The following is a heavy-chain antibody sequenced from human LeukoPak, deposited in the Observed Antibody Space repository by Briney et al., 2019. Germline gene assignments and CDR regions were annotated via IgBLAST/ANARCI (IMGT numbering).Heavy chain of an antibody. V-gene: IGHV3-30*18. CDR1: GFTFSSYG. J-gene: IGHJ6*03. CDR2: ISYDGSNK. D-gene: IGHD5-18*01. Sequence: GGSLRLSCAASGFTFSSYGMHWVRQAPGKGLECVAVISYDGSNKYYADSVKGRFTISRDNSKNTLYLQMNSLRAEDTAVYYCAKEGYSYGLYYYYYYMDVWGKGTTVTVSS. CDR3: AKEGYSYGLYYYYYYMDV.